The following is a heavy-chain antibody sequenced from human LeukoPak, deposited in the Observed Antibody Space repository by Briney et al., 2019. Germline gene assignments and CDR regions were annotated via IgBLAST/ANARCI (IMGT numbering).Heavy chain of an antibody. J-gene: IGHJ4*02. V-gene: IGHV4-59*01. CDR2: IYYTGTT. CDR3: ARVKGDFWSGYFDY. CDR1: GGSITNYY. Sequence: SETLSLTCTVSGGSITNYYWSWIRQPPGKGLEWIGYIYYTGTTNYNPSLKSRVTISVDTSKNQFSLKLSSVTAADTAVYYCARVKGDFWSGYFDYWGQGTLVTVSS. D-gene: IGHD3-3*01.